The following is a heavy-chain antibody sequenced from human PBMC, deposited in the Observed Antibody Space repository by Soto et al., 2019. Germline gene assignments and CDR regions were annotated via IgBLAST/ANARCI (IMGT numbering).Heavy chain of an antibody. Sequence: SETLSLTSTVADGSIVSGGYYWSWIRQHPGKGLEWIGYIYYSGSTYYNPSLKSRVTISVDTSKNQFSLKLTSVTAADTAVYYCARSVFPWGQGTLVTVSS. CDR1: DGSIVSGGYY. CDR2: IYYSGST. V-gene: IGHV4-31*03. CDR3: ARSVFP. J-gene: IGHJ5*02.